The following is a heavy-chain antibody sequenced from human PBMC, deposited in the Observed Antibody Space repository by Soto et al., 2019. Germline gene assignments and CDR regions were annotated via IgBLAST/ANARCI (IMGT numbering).Heavy chain of an antibody. CDR3: ARLHGYCISSSCHGHYAMDV. Sequence: SETLSLTCAVSGGSISSGCYSWSWIRQPPGKGLEWIGYIYHSGSPYYNPSLNSRVTVSVDTSKNQFSLKVTSVTAADTAVYYCARLHGYCISSSCHGHYAMDVWGQGTTVTVSS. D-gene: IGHD2-2*01. CDR2: IYHSGSP. V-gene: IGHV4-30-2*03. J-gene: IGHJ6*02. CDR1: GGSISSGCYS.